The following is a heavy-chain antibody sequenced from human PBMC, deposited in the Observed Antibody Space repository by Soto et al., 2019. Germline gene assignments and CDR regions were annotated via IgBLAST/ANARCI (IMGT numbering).Heavy chain of an antibody. V-gene: IGHV2-26*01. J-gene: IGHJ3*02. CDR3: ARIRRDGIGYYHAFEI. Sequence: QVALKESGPVLVKPTETLTLTCTVSGFSLSNPTMGVSWIRQPPGKALEWLAHIFSNDEKSYSTSLRSRLTISKDTSKSQVVLTMTHMDPVDTATYYCARIRRDGIGYYHAFEIWGQGTMVTVSS. CDR1: GFSLSNPTMG. CDR2: IFSNDEK. D-gene: IGHD3-22*01.